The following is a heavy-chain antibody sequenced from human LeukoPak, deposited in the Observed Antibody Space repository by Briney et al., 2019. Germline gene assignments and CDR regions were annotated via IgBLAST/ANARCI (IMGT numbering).Heavy chain of an antibody. CDR2: INPNSGGT. V-gene: IGHV1-2*02. CDR1: GYTFTGYY. J-gene: IGHJ3*02. CDR3: ARGLGLLLWFGELLNDAFDI. Sequence: ASVKVSCKASGYTFTGYYMHWVRQAPGQGLEWMGWINPNSGGTNYAQKFQGRVTMTRNTSISTAYMELSSLRSEDTAVYYCARGLGLLLWFGELLNDAFDIWGQGTMVTVSS. D-gene: IGHD3-10*01.